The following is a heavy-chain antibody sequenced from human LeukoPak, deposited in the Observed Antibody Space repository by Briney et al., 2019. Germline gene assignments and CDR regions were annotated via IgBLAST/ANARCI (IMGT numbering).Heavy chain of an antibody. CDR1: GFTVSSNY. Sequence: GGSLRLSCAASGFTVSSNYMSWVRQAPGKGLEWVSVIYSGGSTYYADSVKGRFTISRDNSKNTLYLQMNSLGAEDTAVYYCARDYNDHLDYWGQGTLVTVSS. CDR3: ARDYNDHLDY. D-gene: IGHD3-10*01. CDR2: IYSGGST. V-gene: IGHV3-53*01. J-gene: IGHJ4*02.